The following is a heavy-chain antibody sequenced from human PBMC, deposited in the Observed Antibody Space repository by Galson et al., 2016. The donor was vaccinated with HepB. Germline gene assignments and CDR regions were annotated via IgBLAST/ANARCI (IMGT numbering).Heavy chain of an antibody. J-gene: IGHJ4*02. D-gene: IGHD3-10*01. V-gene: IGHV3-23*01. Sequence: SLRLSCAASGFTSSTYSTYVMYWVRQAPGKGLAWVSAIRGSDGIATYADSVTGRFTISRDDSKNMVYLQMNSLKADDKAVYYCAKLGVRWSTGGVDYWGQGILVTVSP. CDR2: IRGSDGIA. CDR1: GFTSSTYSTYV. CDR3: AKLGVRWSTGGVDY.